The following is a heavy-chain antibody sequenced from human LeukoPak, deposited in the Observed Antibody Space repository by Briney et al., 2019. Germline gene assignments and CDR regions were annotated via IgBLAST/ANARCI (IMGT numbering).Heavy chain of an antibody. V-gene: IGHV3-48*01. CDR3: ARQLDS. CDR1: GFTFSSYS. J-gene: IGHJ4*02. CDR2: ISGSGSSI. Sequence: GGALRLSCAASGFTFSSYSMNWVRQAPGKGLEWVSYISGSGSSIYYADSVKGRFTISRDNAKNSLYLQMNSLRAEDTAVYYCARQLDSWGQGTLVTVSS.